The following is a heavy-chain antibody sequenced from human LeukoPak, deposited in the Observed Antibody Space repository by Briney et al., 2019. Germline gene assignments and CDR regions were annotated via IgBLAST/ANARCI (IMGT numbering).Heavy chain of an antibody. Sequence: SETLSLTCTVSGGSISSGDYYWRWIRQPPGKGLQWIGYIYYSGSTYYNPSLKSRLTISVDTSKNQFSLKLSSVTAADTAVYYSAGARNDYANSGHYFDYWGQGTLVTVSS. J-gene: IGHJ4*02. D-gene: IGHD3-22*01. CDR1: GGSISSGDYY. V-gene: IGHV4-30-4*01. CDR3: AGARNDYANSGHYFDY. CDR2: IYYSGST.